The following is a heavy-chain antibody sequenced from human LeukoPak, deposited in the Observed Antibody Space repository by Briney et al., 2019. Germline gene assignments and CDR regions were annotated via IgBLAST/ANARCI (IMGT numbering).Heavy chain of an antibody. Sequence: GESLRISCKGSGYTFSSYWIGWVRQMPGKGLEWMGIIYPGDSDTRYSPSLQGQVTISVDTSIGTAYLQWSSLKASDTAIYYCARQNDFRLDYWGQGTLVTISS. J-gene: IGHJ4*02. D-gene: IGHD3-3*01. CDR3: ARQNDFRLDY. CDR1: GYTFSSYW. V-gene: IGHV5-51*01. CDR2: IYPGDSDT.